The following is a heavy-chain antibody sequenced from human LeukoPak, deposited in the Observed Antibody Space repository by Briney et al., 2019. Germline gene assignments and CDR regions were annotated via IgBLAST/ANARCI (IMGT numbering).Heavy chain of an antibody. V-gene: IGHV2-5*01. Sequence: SGPTLVKPTQTLSLACTFSGFSLSTSGVGVGWIRQPPGKALEWLALIYWNDDKRYSPSLKGRLTLTKDTSKNQVALTMTNMDPLDTATYYCPHRWGDFWNNYPLFEYRGPGTLVTVSS. D-gene: IGHD3-3*01. CDR1: GFSLSTSGVG. J-gene: IGHJ4*02. CDR3: PHRWGDFWNNYPLFEY. CDR2: IYWNDDK.